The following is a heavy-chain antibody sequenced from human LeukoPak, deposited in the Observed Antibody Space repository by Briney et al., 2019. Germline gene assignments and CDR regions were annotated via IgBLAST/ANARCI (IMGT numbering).Heavy chain of an antibody. CDR3: ARDRTGKNWFDP. CDR2: IIPIFGTA. V-gene: IGHV1-69*13. J-gene: IGHJ5*02. CDR1: GGTFSSYA. Sequence: ASVKVSCKASGGTFSSYAISWVRQAPGQGLEWMGGIIPIFGTANYAQKFQGRVTITADESTSTAYMELSSLRSEDTAVYYCARDRTGKNWFDPWGQGTLVTVSS. D-gene: IGHD3-10*01.